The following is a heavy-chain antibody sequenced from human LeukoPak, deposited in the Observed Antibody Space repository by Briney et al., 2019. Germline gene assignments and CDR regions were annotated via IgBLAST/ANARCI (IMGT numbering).Heavy chain of an antibody. V-gene: IGHV1-46*01. D-gene: IGHD2-2*01. CDR2: INPSGGST. CDR3: ARMRRADCSSTSCYSWNPLGYYYYGMDV. CDR1: GYTFTSYY. Sequence: ASVKVSCKASGYTFTSYYMHWVRQAPGQGLEWMGIINPSGGSTSYAQKFQGRVTMTRDTSTSTVYMELSSLRSEDTAVYYCARMRRADCSSTSCYSWNPLGYYYYGMDVWGQGTTVTVSS. J-gene: IGHJ6*02.